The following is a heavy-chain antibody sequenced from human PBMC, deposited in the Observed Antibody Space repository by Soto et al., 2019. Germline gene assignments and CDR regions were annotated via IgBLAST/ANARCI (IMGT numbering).Heavy chain of an antibody. J-gene: IGHJ5*02. CDR1: GYTFGNND. CDR2: MNPNSGNT. Sequence: ASVKGSCKASGYTFGNNDISWVRQATGQGLEWMGWMNPNSGNTGYAQKFQGRVTMTRNTSMTTAYLELSSLRSDDTAIYYCARMATSGTLNWFDPWGQGTLVTVSS. V-gene: IGHV1-8*01. CDR3: ARMATSGTLNWFDP.